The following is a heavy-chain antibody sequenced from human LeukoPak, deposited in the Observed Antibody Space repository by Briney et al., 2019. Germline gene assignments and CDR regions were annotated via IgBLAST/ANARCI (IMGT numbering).Heavy chain of an antibody. J-gene: IGHJ4*02. V-gene: IGHV4-39*07. CDR3: ARAHYDILTGYYVH. Sequence: PSEALSLTCTVSGDSVSSSSYYWDWIRQPPGKGLEWIGSISSDGNTHYNTSLKSRVTMSVDTSKNQFSLKLSSVTAADTAVYYCARAHYDILTGYYVHWGQGTLVTVSS. CDR1: GDSVSSSSYY. CDR2: ISSDGNT. D-gene: IGHD3-9*01.